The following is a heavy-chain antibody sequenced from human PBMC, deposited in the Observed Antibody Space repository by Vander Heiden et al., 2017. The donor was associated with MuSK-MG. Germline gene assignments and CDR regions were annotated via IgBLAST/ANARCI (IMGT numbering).Heavy chain of an antibody. CDR2: IRNKANSDTT. CDR3: TRSRLSPLWYFDL. D-gene: IGHD2-21*02. Sequence: EMQLVESGGGLVQPGGSMRLPCAASGFTFSDHYMAWVRQDQEKGLEWVGCIRNKANSDTTEFAASVKGRFTISRDDSKRLLYLQMNSLRTEDTAVYYCTRSRLSPLWYFDLWGRGTLVTVSS. V-gene: IGHV3-72*01. J-gene: IGHJ2*01. CDR1: GFTFSDHY.